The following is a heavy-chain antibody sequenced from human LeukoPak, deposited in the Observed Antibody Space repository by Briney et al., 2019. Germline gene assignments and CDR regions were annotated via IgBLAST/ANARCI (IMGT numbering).Heavy chain of an antibody. CDR3: ARVNANYYYYGMDV. V-gene: IGHV3-48*03. Sequence: GGSLRLSCAASGFTFSSYEMNWVRQGPGKGLEWVSYISSSGSTIYYADSVKGRFTISRDNAKNSLYLQMNSLRAEDTAVYYCARVNANYYYYGMDVWGQGTTVTVSS. CDR1: GFTFSSYE. J-gene: IGHJ6*02. CDR2: ISSSGSTI.